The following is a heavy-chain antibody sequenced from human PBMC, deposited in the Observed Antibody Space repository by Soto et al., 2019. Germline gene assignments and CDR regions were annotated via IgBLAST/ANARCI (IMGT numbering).Heavy chain of an antibody. CDR3: SRDQVVGSFQYFYMEV. V-gene: IGHV3-48*01. J-gene: IGHJ6*03. CDR1: GFTFSNFS. Sequence: GGSLRLSCAASGFTFSNFSMHWVRQAPGKGLEWVSYISTSSRIIYYADSVKGRFTISRDNAKNSLYLQMNSLRAEDTAVYSCSRDQVVGSFQYFYMEVWGKGTTVTVSS. CDR2: ISTSSRII. D-gene: IGHD1-26*01.